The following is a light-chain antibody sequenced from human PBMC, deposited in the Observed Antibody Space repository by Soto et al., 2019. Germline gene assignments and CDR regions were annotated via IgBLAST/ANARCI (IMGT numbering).Light chain of an antibody. CDR1: QSVTSNY. CDR2: GTS. Sequence: EIVLTQSPGTLSLSPGERATLSCWASQSVTSNYLAWYQQKPGQAPRLLIYGTSSRATGIPDRFSGSGSGKAFTLTISRLEPEDFAVYYCQQYGNSPLTFGQGTKVEIK. V-gene: IGKV3-20*01. J-gene: IGKJ1*01. CDR3: QQYGNSPLT.